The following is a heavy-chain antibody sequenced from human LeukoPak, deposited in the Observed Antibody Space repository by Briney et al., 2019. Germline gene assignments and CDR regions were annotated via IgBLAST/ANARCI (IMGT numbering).Heavy chain of an antibody. CDR1: GGSISSDDYC. V-gene: IGHV4-61*02. D-gene: IGHD2/OR15-2a*01. CDR3: ARGGTLFTFFDY. Sequence: SQTLSLTCTESGGSISSDDYCWNWIRQPAGRGLEWIGRIYTTGNTMYNPSLESRVSMSIDTSKNQVSLKVKSVTAADTAVYYCARGGTLFTFFDYWGQGTLVTVSS. J-gene: IGHJ4*02. CDR2: IYTTGNT.